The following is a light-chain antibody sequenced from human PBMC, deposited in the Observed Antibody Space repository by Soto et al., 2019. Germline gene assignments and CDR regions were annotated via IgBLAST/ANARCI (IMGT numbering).Light chain of an antibody. V-gene: IGLV2-23*02. Sequence: QSVLTQPASVSGSPGQSITISCTGTSSDVGSDNLVSWYQQHPGKAPKFIIYEVSQRPAGVSYRFSGSKSGNTAYLTISGLQAEDEADYYCCSYAGSITYVFGTGTKAPV. J-gene: IGLJ1*01. CDR2: EVS. CDR3: CSYAGSITYV. CDR1: SSDVGSDNL.